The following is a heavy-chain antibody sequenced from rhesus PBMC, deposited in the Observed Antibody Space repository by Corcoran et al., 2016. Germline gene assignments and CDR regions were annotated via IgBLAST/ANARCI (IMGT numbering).Heavy chain of an antibody. CDR1: GYSISSGYG. CDR3: AREGRIYSLFDY. V-gene: IGHV4-127*01. J-gene: IGHJ4*01. D-gene: IGHD2-27*01. Sequence: QVQLQESGPGLVKPSETLSPPCAASGYSISSGYGWGWIRQPPGKGLEWIGQIYGGRGRTYYHPSLQSRVTVSKATSKNQFSLKLSSVTAADTAVYYCAREGRIYSLFDYWGQGVLVTVSS. CDR2: IYGGRGRT.